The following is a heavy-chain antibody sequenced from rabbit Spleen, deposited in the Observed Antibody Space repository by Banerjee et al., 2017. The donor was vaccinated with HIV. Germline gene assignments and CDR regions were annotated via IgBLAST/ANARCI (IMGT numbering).Heavy chain of an antibody. Sequence: FEEAGGGLVKTGTALTLTCTASRDYVSSSSYMCWARQAPGKGLEWIACIDTGSSGFTYFATWAQGRFTCSKTSSTTVTLQMTRLTAADTATYFCARDTSSSFSSYGMDLWGPGTLVTV. D-gene: IGHD1-1*01. CDR3: ARDTSSSFSSYGMDL. CDR2: IDTGSSGFT. J-gene: IGHJ6*01. CDR1: RDYVSSSSY. V-gene: IGHV1S40*01.